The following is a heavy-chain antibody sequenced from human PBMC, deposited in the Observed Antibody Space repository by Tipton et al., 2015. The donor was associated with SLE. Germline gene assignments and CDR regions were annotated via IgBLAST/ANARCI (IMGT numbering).Heavy chain of an antibody. D-gene: IGHD6-19*01. Sequence: TLSLMCTVSDGSVNNYYWTWIRQSPGKGLEWIGNVYHSGSTNYNPSLRSRVTISVNMSKNQFSLKLSPVTAADTAVYYCARAGAGWAGDDAFDIWGQGKMVTVSS. CDR2: VYHSGST. V-gene: IGHV4-59*02. CDR1: DGSVNNYY. CDR3: ARAGAGWAGDDAFDI. J-gene: IGHJ3*02.